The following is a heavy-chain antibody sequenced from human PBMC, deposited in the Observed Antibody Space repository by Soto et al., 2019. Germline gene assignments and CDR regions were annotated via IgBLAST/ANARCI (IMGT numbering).Heavy chain of an antibody. CDR1: GYTFTSYG. D-gene: IGHD5-12*01. J-gene: IGHJ5*02. CDR2: ISAYNGNT. V-gene: IGHV1-18*01. CDR3: ARVGGYDEINWFDP. Sequence: GASMKVSCKASGYTFTSYGISWVRQAPGQGLEWMGWISAYNGNTNYAQKLQGRVTMTTDTSTSTAYMELRSLRSDDTAVYYCARVGGYDEINWFDPWGQGTLVTVST.